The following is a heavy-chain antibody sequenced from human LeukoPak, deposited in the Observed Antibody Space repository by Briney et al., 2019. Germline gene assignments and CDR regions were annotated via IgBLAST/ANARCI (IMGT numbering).Heavy chain of an antibody. CDR2: ISSSSSYI. V-gene: IGHV3-21*01. CDR3: ARDRYSSWTGSPDY. CDR1: GSTFSSYS. J-gene: IGHJ4*02. Sequence: GGSLRLSCAASGSTFSSYSMNWVRQAPGKGLEWVSSISSSSSYIYYADSVKGRFTISRDNAKNSLYLQMNSLRAEDTAVYYCARDRYSSWTGSPDYWGQGTLVTVSS. D-gene: IGHD6-13*01.